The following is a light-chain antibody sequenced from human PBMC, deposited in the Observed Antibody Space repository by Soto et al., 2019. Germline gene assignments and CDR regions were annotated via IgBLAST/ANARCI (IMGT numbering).Light chain of an antibody. CDR1: SSTIGSNT. Sequence: QSVLTQPTSASGPPGQRVTISCSGSSSTIGSNTVDWYQQLPGTAPKLLIYSHDQRPLGVPDRFSASRSGTSASLAISGLQPGDEGIYYCAVWGNNLNGPEVFGGGTKLTVL. J-gene: IGLJ3*02. V-gene: IGLV1-44*01. CDR3: AVWGNNLNGPEV. CDR2: SHD.